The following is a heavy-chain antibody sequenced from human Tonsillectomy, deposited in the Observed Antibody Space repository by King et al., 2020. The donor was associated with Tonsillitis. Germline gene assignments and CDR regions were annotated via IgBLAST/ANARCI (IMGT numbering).Heavy chain of an antibody. CDR1: GFTVSSYA. Sequence: QLVQSGGGVVQPGRSLRLSCAASGFTVSSYAMHWVRQAPGKGLVWGAVISYDGSNKYYADSVRGRFTISRDNSKNTLYLQMNSLRAEDTAVYYCAREGITGTTGGIYYYYGMDVWGQGTTVTVSS. CDR2: ISYDGSNK. J-gene: IGHJ6*02. V-gene: IGHV3-30-3*01. CDR3: AREGITGTTGGIYYYYGMDV. D-gene: IGHD1-7*01.